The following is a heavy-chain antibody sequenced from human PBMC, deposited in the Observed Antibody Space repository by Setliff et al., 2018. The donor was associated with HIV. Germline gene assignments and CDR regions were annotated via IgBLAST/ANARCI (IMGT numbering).Heavy chain of an antibody. V-gene: IGHV1-69*13. CDR1: GETFSSYA. D-gene: IGHD2-8*01. CDR2: IIPIFATP. J-gene: IGHJ3*02. CDR3: AHMATQWDGFDI. Sequence: GASVKVSCKASGETFSSYAINWVRQAPGQGLEWMGVIIPIFATPNYAQTFQGRLTITADQSTTTAYMKLSGLTSKGTAVYFCAHMATQWDGFDIWGQGTMVT.